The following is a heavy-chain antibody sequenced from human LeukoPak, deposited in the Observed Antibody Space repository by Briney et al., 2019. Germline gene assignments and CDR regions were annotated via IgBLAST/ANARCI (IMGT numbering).Heavy chain of an antibody. CDR2: IKQDGSEK. CDR3: AKGKYNSSWYGMGV. J-gene: IGHJ6*02. Sequence: GGSLRLSCAASGFTFSSYWMSWVRQAPGKGLEWVANIKQDGSEKYYVDSVKGRFTISRDNSKNTLYLLMNSLRAEDTAVYSCAKGKYNSSWYGMGVWGQGTTVTVSS. CDR1: GFTFSSYW. V-gene: IGHV3-7*03. D-gene: IGHD6-13*01.